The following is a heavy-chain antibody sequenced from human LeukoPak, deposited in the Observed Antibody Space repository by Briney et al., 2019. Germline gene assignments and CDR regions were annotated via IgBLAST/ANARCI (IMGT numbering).Heavy chain of an antibody. J-gene: IGHJ4*02. D-gene: IGHD3-22*01. CDR3: ARDRIPYYDSSGYSPVLHY. V-gene: IGHV3-23*01. Sequence: GGSLRLSCAASGFTFSSYAMSWVRQAPGKGLEWVSAISGSGGSTYYADSVKGRFTISRDNSKNTLYLQMNSLRAEDTAVYYCARDRIPYYDSSGYSPVLHYWGQGTPVTVSS. CDR1: GFTFSSYA. CDR2: ISGSGGST.